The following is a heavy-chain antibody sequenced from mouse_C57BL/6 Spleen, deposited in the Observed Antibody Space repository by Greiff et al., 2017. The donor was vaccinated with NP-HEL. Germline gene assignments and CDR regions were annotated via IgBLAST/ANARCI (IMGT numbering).Heavy chain of an antibody. D-gene: IGHD1-1*01. Sequence: QVQLQQPGAELVMPGASVKLSCKASGYTFTSYWMHWVKQRPGQGLEWIGEIDPSDSYTNYNQKFKGKSTLTVDKSSSTAYLQLSSLTSEASAVYYCARRYYGSDYWGQGTTLTVSA. V-gene: IGHV1-69*01. CDR1: GYTFTSYW. CDR2: IDPSDSYT. J-gene: IGHJ2*01. CDR3: ARRYYGSDY.